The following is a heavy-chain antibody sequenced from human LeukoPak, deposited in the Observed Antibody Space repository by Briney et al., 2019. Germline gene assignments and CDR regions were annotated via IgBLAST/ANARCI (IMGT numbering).Heavy chain of an antibody. CDR3: ASDTTLDY. V-gene: IGHV4-31*03. CDR2: IYYSGST. J-gene: IGHJ4*02. CDR1: GGSISSGGYY. D-gene: IGHD1-1*01. Sequence: PSETLSLTCTVSGGSISSGGYYWRWIRQHPGKGLEWIGNIYYSGSTYYNPSLKSRVIISVDTSKNQFSLKVSSVTAADTAVYYCASDTTLDYWGQGTLVTVSS.